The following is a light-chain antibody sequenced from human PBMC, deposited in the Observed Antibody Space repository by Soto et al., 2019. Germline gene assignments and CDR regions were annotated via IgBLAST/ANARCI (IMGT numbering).Light chain of an antibody. V-gene: IGKV1-9*01. CDR1: QGISSY. CDR3: QQLNSYPGYT. J-gene: IGKJ2*01. Sequence: DIQLTQSPSFLSASVGDRVTITCRASQGISSYLAWYQQKPGKAPKLLIYAASTLQSGVPSRFSGSGSGTEFTLTIGSLQPEDFATYYCQQLNSYPGYTFGQGTKREIK. CDR2: AAS.